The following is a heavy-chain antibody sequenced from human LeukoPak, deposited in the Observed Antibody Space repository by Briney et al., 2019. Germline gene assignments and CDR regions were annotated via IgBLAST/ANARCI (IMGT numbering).Heavy chain of an antibody. D-gene: IGHD6-13*01. CDR3: ARGGVAAARRDAFDI. CDR2: ISSSSSYI. CDR1: GFTFSSYS. V-gene: IGHV3-21*01. J-gene: IGHJ3*02. Sequence: KPGGSLRLSCAASGFTFSSYSMTWVRQAPGKGLEWVSSISSSSSYIYYADSVKGRFTISRDNAKNSLYLQMNSLRAEDTAVYYCARGGVAAARRDAFDIWGQGTMVTVSS.